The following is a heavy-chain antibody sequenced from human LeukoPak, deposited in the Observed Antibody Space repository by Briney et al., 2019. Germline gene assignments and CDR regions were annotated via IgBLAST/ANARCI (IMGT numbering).Heavy chain of an antibody. Sequence: GGSLRLSCAASGFTFTSYSMNWVRQAPGKGLEWVSTISGGGGSTYYADSVKGRFTISRDNSKNTLYLQVNSLRAEDTAVYYCAKDGGLWVSAHWGDSWGRGTLVTVSS. CDR1: GFTFTSYS. CDR3: AKDGGLWVSAHWGDS. V-gene: IGHV3-23*01. D-gene: IGHD7-27*01. J-gene: IGHJ4*02. CDR2: ISGGGGST.